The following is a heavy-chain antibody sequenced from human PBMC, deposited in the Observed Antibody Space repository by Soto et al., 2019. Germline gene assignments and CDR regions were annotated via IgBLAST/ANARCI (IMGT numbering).Heavy chain of an antibody. J-gene: IGHJ6*02. V-gene: IGHV4-30-2*01. CDR2: TYHSGTT. D-gene: IGHD4-17*01. CDR1: GGSISSGGYS. CDR3: ARAHYGDYGYGMDV. Sequence: QLQLQESGSGLVKPSQTLSLTCAVSGGSISSGGYSWTWIRQPPGKDLEWIGYTYHSGTTYYSPSLKSRVTISVDRSKNQFSLKLTSVTAADTAVYYCARAHYGDYGYGMDVWGQGTPVTVSS.